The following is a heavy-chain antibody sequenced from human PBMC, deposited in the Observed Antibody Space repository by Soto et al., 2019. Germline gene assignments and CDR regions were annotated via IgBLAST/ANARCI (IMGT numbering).Heavy chain of an antibody. V-gene: IGHV1-69*13. Sequence: GASVKVSCRASGGTFSSYAISWVRQAPGQGLEWMGGIIPIFGTANYAQKFQGRVTITADESTGTAYMELSSLRSEDTAVYYCARSRWLTKKGNNWFDPWGQGTLVTSPQ. J-gene: IGHJ5*02. D-gene: IGHD6-19*01. CDR3: ARSRWLTKKGNNWFDP. CDR1: GGTFSSYA. CDR2: IIPIFGTA.